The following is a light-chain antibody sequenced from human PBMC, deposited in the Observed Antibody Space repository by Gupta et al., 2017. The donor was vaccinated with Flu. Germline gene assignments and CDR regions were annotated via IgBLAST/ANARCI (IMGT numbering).Light chain of an antibody. CDR1: QDIRIY. J-gene: IGKJ1*01. CDR2: DAS. V-gene: IGKV1-33*01. Sequence: GDRVTITCQASQDIRIYLNWYQQKPGKAPKLLIYDASNLQKRVPSRFRGSGSGTEFTLTISSLQSEDIASYYCQQYHTLPTFGQGTRVDIK. CDR3: QQYHTLPT.